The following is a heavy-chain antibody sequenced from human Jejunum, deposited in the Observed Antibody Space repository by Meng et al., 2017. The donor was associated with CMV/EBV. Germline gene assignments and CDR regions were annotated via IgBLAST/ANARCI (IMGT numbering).Heavy chain of an antibody. Sequence: YAMSWVRQATGKGLECVSFVGVSGSTTYYADSVRGRFTISRDNSDNMLYLQMNSLRGEDTAVYYCAKGFTTFGLVIPFLYYGMDVWGQGTTVTVSS. CDR1: YA. CDR3: AKGFTTFGLVIPFLYYGMDV. J-gene: IGHJ6*02. CDR2: VGVSGSTT. D-gene: IGHD3/OR15-3a*01. V-gene: IGHV3-23*01.